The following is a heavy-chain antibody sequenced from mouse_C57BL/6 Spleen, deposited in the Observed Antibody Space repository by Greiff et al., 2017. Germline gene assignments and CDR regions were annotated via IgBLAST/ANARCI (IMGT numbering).Heavy chain of an antibody. CDR2: IDPSDSYT. D-gene: IGHD2-5*01. Sequence: VQLQQSGAELVKPGASVKLSCKASGYTFTSYWMQWVKQRPGQGLEWIGEIDPSDSYTNYNQKFKGKATLTVDTSSSTAYMQLSSLTSEDSAVYYCARFYSNYGYYAMGDWGQGTSVTVSS. CDR1: GYTFTSYW. V-gene: IGHV1-50*01. J-gene: IGHJ4*01. CDR3: ARFYSNYGYYAMGD.